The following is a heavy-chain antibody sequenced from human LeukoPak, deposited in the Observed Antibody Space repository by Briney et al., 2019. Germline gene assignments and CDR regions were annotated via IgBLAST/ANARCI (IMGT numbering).Heavy chain of an antibody. V-gene: IGHV1-2*02. CDR2: INPNSGGT. D-gene: IGHD6-19*01. J-gene: IGHJ6*02. CDR3: ASGHYSSGSSYYYYYGMDV. CDR1: EYTFTGYY. Sequence: ASVKVSCKASEYTFTGYYMHWVRQAPGQGLEWMGWINPNSGGTNYAQKFQGRVTMTRDTSISTAYMELSRLRSDDTAVYYCASGHYSSGSSYYYYYGMDVWGQGTTVTVSS.